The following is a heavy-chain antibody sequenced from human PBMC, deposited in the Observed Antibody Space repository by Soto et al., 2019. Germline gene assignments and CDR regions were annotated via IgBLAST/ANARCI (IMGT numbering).Heavy chain of an antibody. CDR3: ARGGRYSSSPRWFDP. V-gene: IGHV4-34*01. D-gene: IGHD6-6*01. CDR2: INHSGST. Sequence: QVQLQQWGAGLLKPSETLSLTCAAYGGSFSGYYWSWIRQPPGKGLEWIGEINHSGSTNYNPSLKSRVTISVDTSKNQFSLKLSSVTAADTAVYYCARGGRYSSSPRWFDPWGQGTLVTVSS. J-gene: IGHJ5*02. CDR1: GGSFSGYY.